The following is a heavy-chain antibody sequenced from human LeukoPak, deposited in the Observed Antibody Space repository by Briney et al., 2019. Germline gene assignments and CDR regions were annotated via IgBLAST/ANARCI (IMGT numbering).Heavy chain of an antibody. J-gene: IGHJ3*02. Sequence: GGSLRLSCAASGLTVSANCMSWVRQTPGQGLEWVSSIYSDGDTYYTNSVKGRFTISRDNSKNRVYLQMNTLTAEDTARYYCASGPFTRIVGSFDTWGPGTLVTVSS. CDR2: IYSDGDT. CDR3: ASGPFTRIVGSFDT. V-gene: IGHV3-53*01. CDR1: GLTVSANC. D-gene: IGHD3-22*01.